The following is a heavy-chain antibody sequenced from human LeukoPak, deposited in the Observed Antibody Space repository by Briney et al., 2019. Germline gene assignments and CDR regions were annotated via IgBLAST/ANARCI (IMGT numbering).Heavy chain of an antibody. D-gene: IGHD6-19*01. CDR1: GYSFSGYY. CDR2: TNPNNGGT. CDR3: ARDLENTGGWYVGQYYFDY. J-gene: IGHJ4*02. V-gene: IGHV1-2*06. Sequence: ASVKVSCKASGYSFSGYYVHWVRQAPGQGFEWMGRTNPNNGGTTYAEKFQGRVTMTRDTSISTIYMELSRLRSDDTAVYYCARDLENTGGWYVGQYYFDYWGQGSLVTVSS.